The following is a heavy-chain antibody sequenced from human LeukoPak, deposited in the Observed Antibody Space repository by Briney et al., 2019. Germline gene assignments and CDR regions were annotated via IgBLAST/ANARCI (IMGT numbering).Heavy chain of an antibody. CDR2: ISAYNGNT. V-gene: IGHV1-18*01. Sequence: ASVKVSCKAFGYTFTIHGISWVRQAPGQGLEWMGWISAYNGNTNYAQKLQGRVIMTTDTSTTTAYMELRSLRSDDTAVYYCARDSVDGSPEAEDYWGQGTLVTVSS. D-gene: IGHD5-24*01. J-gene: IGHJ4*02. CDR3: ARDSVDGSPEAEDY. CDR1: GYTFTIHG.